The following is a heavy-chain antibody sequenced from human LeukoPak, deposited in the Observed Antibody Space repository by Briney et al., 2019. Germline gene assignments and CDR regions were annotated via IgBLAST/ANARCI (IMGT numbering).Heavy chain of an antibody. Sequence: PSQTLSLTCTVSGGSISSGGYYWSWIRQHPAKGLEWIGYIYYSGSTYYNPSLKSRVTISVDTSKNQFSLKLSSVTAADTAVYYCARDYYDSSGYLQFDYWGQGTLVTVSS. CDR2: IYYSGST. CDR3: ARDYYDSSGYLQFDY. V-gene: IGHV4-31*03. CDR1: GGSISSGGYY. D-gene: IGHD3-22*01. J-gene: IGHJ4*02.